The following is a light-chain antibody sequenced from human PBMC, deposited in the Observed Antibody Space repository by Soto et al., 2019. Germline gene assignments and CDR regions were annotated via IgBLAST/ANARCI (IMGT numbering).Light chain of an antibody. Sequence: QSALTQPASLSGSPGQSITISCTGTSSDIGAYDYVSWFQQHPGKAPKLMISEVNNRPSGVSNRFSGSKSGNTAYLTISGLQVEDEADYYCCSYAGSFRVIGGGTKVTVL. J-gene: IGLJ3*02. V-gene: IGLV2-14*01. CDR2: EVN. CDR1: SSDIGAYDY. CDR3: CSYAGSFRV.